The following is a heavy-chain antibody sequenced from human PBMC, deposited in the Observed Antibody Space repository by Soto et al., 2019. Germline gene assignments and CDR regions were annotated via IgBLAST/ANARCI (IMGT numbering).Heavy chain of an antibody. CDR2: IGSSATSA. J-gene: IGHJ4*02. CDR1: GFTFSAYY. CDR3: VGDRGAVTGQYFDY. D-gene: IGHD6-19*01. Sequence: QVQLEESGGGLVKPGGSLRLSCAASGFTFSAYYMSWVRQAPGKGLEYISYIGSSATSANYADSDKGRFTISRDNAKNSLYLQMNSLRAEDTAVYYCVGDRGAVTGQYFDYWGQGALVTVSS. V-gene: IGHV3-11*05.